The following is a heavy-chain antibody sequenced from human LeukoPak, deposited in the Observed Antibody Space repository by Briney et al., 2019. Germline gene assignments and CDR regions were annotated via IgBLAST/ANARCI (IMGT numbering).Heavy chain of an antibody. J-gene: IGHJ6*02. Sequence: GRSLRLSCAASGFTFSSYGMHWVRQAPGKGLEWVAVISYDGSNKYYADSVKGRFTISRDNSKNTLYLQMNSLRAEDTAVYYCAKDGFGYCSGGGCYPLKYYYGMDVWGQGTTVTVSS. CDR1: GFTFSSYG. V-gene: IGHV3-30*18. CDR3: AKDGFGYCSGGGCYPLKYYYGMDV. D-gene: IGHD2-15*01. CDR2: ISYDGSNK.